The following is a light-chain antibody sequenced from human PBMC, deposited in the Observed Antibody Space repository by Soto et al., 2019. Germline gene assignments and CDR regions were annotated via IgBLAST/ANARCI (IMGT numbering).Light chain of an antibody. V-gene: IGKV3-15*01. CDR2: GAS. CDR1: QSVRSN. CDR3: QQYESWPYT. J-gene: IGKJ2*01. Sequence: EIVMTQSPVTLSVSPGERATLSCRASQSVRSNLAWYQQKRGRAPRLLIYGASTRATGIPARFSVSGSGTEFTLTISSLQSEDFAVYYCQQYESWPYTFGQGTKVDIK.